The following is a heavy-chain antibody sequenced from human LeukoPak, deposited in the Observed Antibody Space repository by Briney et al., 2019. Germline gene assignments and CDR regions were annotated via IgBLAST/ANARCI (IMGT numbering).Heavy chain of an antibody. V-gene: IGHV3-9*01. D-gene: IGHD2-15*01. CDR1: GFTFSSYA. Sequence: PGGSLRLSCAASGFTFSSYAMHWVRQAPGKGLEWVSGISWNSGSIGYADSVKGRFTISRDNAKNSLYLQMNSLRAEDTALYYCAKDISPSPVSGGPPAHFDYWGQGTLVTVSS. J-gene: IGHJ4*02. CDR3: AKDISPSPVSGGPPAHFDY. CDR2: ISWNSGSI.